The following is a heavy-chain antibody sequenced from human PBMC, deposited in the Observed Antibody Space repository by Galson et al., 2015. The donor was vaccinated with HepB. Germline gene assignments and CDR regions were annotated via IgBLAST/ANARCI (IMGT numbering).Heavy chain of an antibody. CDR1: GFTFRSYA. Sequence: SLRLSCAASGFTFRSYAMHWVRQAPGKGLEYVSSISSNGGSTYYADSVKGRFTISRDNSKNTLYLQMSSLRAEDTAVYYCVKSPGSAPLRYWFDPWGQGTLVTVSS. CDR3: VKSPGSAPLRYWFDP. J-gene: IGHJ5*02. V-gene: IGHV3-64D*06. D-gene: IGHD3-16*01. CDR2: ISSNGGST.